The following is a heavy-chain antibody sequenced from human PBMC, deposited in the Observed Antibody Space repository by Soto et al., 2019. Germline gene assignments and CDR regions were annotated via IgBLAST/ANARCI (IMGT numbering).Heavy chain of an antibody. V-gene: IGHV3-30*18. CDR1: GFTVSSYG. CDR2: ISYDVSNK. J-gene: IGHJ4*02. D-gene: IGHD2-15*01. CDR3: AKDKWVAATLFDY. Sequence: QVQLVESGGGVVQPGRSLRLSCGASGFTVSSYGMHLVRQAPGKGLEWVAVISYDVSNKYYADSVKGRFTISRDNSKNTLYLQMNSLRAEDTAVYYCAKDKWVAATLFDYWGQGTLVTVSS.